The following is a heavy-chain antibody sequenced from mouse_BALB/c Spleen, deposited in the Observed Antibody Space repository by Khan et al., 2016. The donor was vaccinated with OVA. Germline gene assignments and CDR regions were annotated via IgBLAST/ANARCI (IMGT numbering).Heavy chain of an antibody. D-gene: IGHD2-1*01. CDR2: INPTNIYT. J-gene: IGHJ3*01. Sequence: QVQLQQSGAELARPGASVKMSCKASGYTFTSYTIHWVKQRPGQGLEWIGYINPTNIYTNYNQKFRDKATLTADTSSRTAYMQLSSLTPEDSAVFYCSRVGPDNGNYVAWFAYWGQGTLVTVSA. V-gene: IGHV1-4*01. CDR1: GYTFTSYT. CDR3: SRVGPDNGNYVAWFAY.